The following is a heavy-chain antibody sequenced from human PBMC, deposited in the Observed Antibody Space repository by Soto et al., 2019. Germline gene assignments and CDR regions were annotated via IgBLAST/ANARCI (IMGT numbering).Heavy chain of an antibody. CDR1: GFTFSGSA. CDR2: ISGSGGST. V-gene: IGHV3-23*01. D-gene: IGHD2-21*02. Sequence: EVQLLESGGGWVQPGGALRLSCSASGFTFSGSAMSWVRQAPGKGLEWVSAISGSGGSTYYADSVKGRFTISRDNSKYTLYVEMNSLRAEDTAVYFGAKGGGDSLRDGLDVWGQGTTVTVSS. J-gene: IGHJ6*02. CDR3: AKGGGDSLRDGLDV.